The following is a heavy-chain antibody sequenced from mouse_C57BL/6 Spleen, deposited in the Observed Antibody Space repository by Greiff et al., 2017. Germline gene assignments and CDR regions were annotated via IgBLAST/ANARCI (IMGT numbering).Heavy chain of an antibody. Sequence: VQLQESGPGLVQPSQSLSITCTVSGFSLTSYGVHWVRQSPGKGLEWLGVIWRGGSTDYNAAFMSRLSITKDNSKSQVFFKMNSLQADDTAIYYCAKEDYGSSYAWFAYWGQGTLVTVSA. V-gene: IGHV2-5*01. CDR1: GFSLTSYG. J-gene: IGHJ3*01. D-gene: IGHD1-1*01. CDR3: AKEDYGSSYAWFAY. CDR2: IWRGGST.